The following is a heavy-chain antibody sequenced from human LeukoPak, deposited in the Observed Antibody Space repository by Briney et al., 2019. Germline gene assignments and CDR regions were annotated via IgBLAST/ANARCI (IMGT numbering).Heavy chain of an antibody. Sequence: GGSLRLSCAASGFTFSSYAMSWVRQAPGKGLEWASAISGGGGSTYYADSVKGRFTISRDNSKNTLYLQMNSLRAEDTAVYYCAKGGGYCSGGSCGPWGQGTLVTVSS. CDR3: AKGGGYCSGGSCGP. CDR2: ISGGGGST. V-gene: IGHV3-23*01. J-gene: IGHJ5*02. D-gene: IGHD2-15*01. CDR1: GFTFSSYA.